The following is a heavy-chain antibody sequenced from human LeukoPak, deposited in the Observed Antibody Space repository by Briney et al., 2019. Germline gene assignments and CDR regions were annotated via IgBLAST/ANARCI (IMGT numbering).Heavy chain of an antibody. CDR3: ARIDTGYYYDSSAPSNWFDP. Sequence: SETLSLTRTVSGGSISSYYWSWIRQPPGKGLEWIGYIYYSGSTNYNPSLKSRVTISVDTSKNQFSMRLSSVTAADTAVYYCARIDTGYYYDSSAPSNWFDPWGQGTLVTVSS. D-gene: IGHD3-22*01. J-gene: IGHJ5*02. V-gene: IGHV4-59*01. CDR1: GGSISSYY. CDR2: IYYSGST.